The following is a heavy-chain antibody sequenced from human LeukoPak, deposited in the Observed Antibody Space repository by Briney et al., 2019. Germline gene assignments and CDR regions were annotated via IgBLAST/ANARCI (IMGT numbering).Heavy chain of an antibody. D-gene: IGHD1-7*01. CDR2: ISAYNGNT. CDR3: ARGPKYNWNYGYYYYYMDV. V-gene: IGHV1-18*01. Sequence: ASVKVSCKASGYTFTSYGISWVRQAPGQGLEWMRWISAYNGNTNYAQKLQGRVTMTTDTSTSTAYMELRSLRSDDTAVYYCARGPKYNWNYGYYYYYMDVWGKGTTVTVSS. J-gene: IGHJ6*03. CDR1: GYTFTSYG.